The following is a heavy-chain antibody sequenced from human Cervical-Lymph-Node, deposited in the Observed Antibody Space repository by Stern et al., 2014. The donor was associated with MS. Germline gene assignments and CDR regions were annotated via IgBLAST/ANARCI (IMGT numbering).Heavy chain of an antibody. CDR3: AREATRIIVGIDY. J-gene: IGHJ4*02. CDR1: GYDFTGFF. V-gene: IGHV1-2*06. CDR2: LNTNSDDP. Sequence: VQLVQSGAKMKKPGASVKVSCKASGYDFTGFFINWVRQVPGQGLEWMGRLNTNSDDPTYAQNFQDRVTLTRDTSISTAYLELSRLTSADTAVYYCAREATRIIVGIDYWGQGTQVTVSS. D-gene: IGHD2/OR15-2a*01.